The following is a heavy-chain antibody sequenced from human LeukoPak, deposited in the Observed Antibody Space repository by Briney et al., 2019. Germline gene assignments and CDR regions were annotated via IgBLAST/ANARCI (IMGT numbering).Heavy chain of an antibody. CDR3: ARRHDYSNYPDY. CDR1: GFTFSSYS. D-gene: IGHD4-11*01. CDR2: ISSSRSYI. J-gene: IGHJ4*02. Sequence: GGSLRLSCAASGFTFSSYSMNWVRPAPGKGLEWVSSISSSRSYIYYADSVKGRFTISRDNAKNSLYLQMNRLRAEDTAVYYCARRHDYSNYPDYWGQGTLVTVS. V-gene: IGHV3-21*01.